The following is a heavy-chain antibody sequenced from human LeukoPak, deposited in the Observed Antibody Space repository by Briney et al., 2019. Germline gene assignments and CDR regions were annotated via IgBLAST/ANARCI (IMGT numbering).Heavy chain of an antibody. D-gene: IGHD3-10*01. Sequence: PGGSLRLSWAASGFTFSSYSMNWVRQASGKGPELVSSYRCSRCYIYYADSVKGRFTISRDNAKNSLYLQMNSLRAEDTAVYYCARGRGGFAVDYWGQGTLVTVSS. V-gene: IGHV3-21*01. CDR3: ARGRGGFAVDY. CDR2: YRCSRCYI. CDR1: GFTFSSYS. J-gene: IGHJ4*02.